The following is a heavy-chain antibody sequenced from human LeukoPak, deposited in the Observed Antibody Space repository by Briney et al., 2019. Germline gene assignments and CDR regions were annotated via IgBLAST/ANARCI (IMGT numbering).Heavy chain of an antibody. CDR3: ARQLAAGNDAFDI. J-gene: IGHJ3*02. CDR1: GVSIYSSTYY. CDR2: IYYNENT. D-gene: IGHD2-15*01. V-gene: IGHV4-39*01. Sequence: SETLSLTCTVSGVSIYSSTYYWAWIRQPPGKGLEVIGSIYYNENTYHNPSLKSRLPISVDTSTNHFSLRLTSVTAADTAIYYCARQLAAGNDAFDIWGQGTVVTVSS.